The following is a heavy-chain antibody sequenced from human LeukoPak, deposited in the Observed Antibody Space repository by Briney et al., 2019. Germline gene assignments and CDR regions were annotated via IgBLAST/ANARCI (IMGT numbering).Heavy chain of an antibody. Sequence: PGGSLRLSCVASGFTFSRYWMHWVRQAPGKGLVWVSRINSDGSTTIYADSVKGRFTISRDNAENTLYLQMNSLRAEDTAVYFCASGPTGFAWGQGTLVTVSS. D-gene: IGHD1-14*01. CDR2: INSDGSTT. J-gene: IGHJ5*02. V-gene: IGHV3-74*01. CDR1: GFTFSRYW. CDR3: ASGPTGFA.